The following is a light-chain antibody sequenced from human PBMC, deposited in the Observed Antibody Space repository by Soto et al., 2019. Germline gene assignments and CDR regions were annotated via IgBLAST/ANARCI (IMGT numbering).Light chain of an antibody. J-gene: IGKJ1*01. CDR3: PKKIYFWA. CDR2: DAS. Sequence: DIQMTQSPSTLSASVGDRVTITCPASQSIISWLAWYQQKPGKAPNLLIYDASNLEIGVPTRFSGGGSRTEFALTISSLQPDDFATYYCPKKIYFWAFRQAPRVEI. CDR1: QSIISW. V-gene: IGKV1-5*01.